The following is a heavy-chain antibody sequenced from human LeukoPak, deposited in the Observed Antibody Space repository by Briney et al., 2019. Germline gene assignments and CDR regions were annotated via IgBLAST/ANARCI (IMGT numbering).Heavy chain of an antibody. J-gene: IGHJ4*02. V-gene: IGHV3-23*01. CDR2: VRGSGTAT. CDR1: GFTFSTYA. Sequence: PGGSLRLSCAASGFTFSTYAMTWFRQAPGKGLEWVSAVRGSGTATYYADSVKGRVTISRDNSNNRLYLQMNSLRAEDTAIYYCVKTSRRDSTYDSPFDYWGQGTVVTVSS. CDR3: VKTSRRDSTYDSPFDY. D-gene: IGHD3-3*01.